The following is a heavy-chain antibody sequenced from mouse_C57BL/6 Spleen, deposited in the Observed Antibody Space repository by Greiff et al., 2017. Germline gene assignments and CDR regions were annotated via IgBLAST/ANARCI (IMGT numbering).Heavy chain of an antibody. CDR2: IDPSDNYT. CDR3: AKGYYFDY. Sequence: VQLQQSGAELVMPGASVKLSCKASGYTFTSYWMHWVKQRPGQGLEWIGEIDPSDNYTNYNQKFKGKSTLTVDKSSSTAYMQLSSLTSEDSAVYYCAKGYYFDYWGQGTTLTVSS. J-gene: IGHJ2*01. V-gene: IGHV1-69*01. CDR1: GYTFTSYW.